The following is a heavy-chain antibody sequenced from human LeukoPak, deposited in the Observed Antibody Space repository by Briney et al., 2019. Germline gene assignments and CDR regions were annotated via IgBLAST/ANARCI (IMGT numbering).Heavy chain of an antibody. V-gene: IGHV3-33*07. D-gene: IGHD6-19*01. CDR2: IWHDGSNK. CDR1: GFTFDTFG. Sequence: GGSLRLSCLASGFTFDTFGMYWARQAPGKGLEWVAVIWHDGSNKYYTDSVKGRFTISRDNSKNTLYLQMNSLRAEDTAVYYCARVGSGWYFDYWGQGTLVTVSS. J-gene: IGHJ4*02. CDR3: ARVGSGWYFDY.